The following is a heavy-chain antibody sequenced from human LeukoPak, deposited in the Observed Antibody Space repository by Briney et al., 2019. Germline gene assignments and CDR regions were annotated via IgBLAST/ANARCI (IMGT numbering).Heavy chain of an antibody. V-gene: IGHV4-59*12. Sequence: SETLSLTCTVSGGSMRSYYWSWIRQPPGKGLEWIGYIYYSGSTIYNPSLKSRVTISLDTSKNQFSLKMNSVTAADTAVYYCARGLRFLDGWGQGTLVTVSS. D-gene: IGHD3-3*01. CDR3: ARGLRFLDG. J-gene: IGHJ4*02. CDR2: IYYSGST. CDR1: GGSMRSYY.